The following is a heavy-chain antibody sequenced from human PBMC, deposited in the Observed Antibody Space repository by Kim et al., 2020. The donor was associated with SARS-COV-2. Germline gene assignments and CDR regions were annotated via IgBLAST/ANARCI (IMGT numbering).Heavy chain of an antibody. D-gene: IGHD6-13*01. V-gene: IGHV3-53*01. J-gene: IGHJ6*02. CDR3: ARDSAKYSSSWHGMDV. Sequence: SGKGRSTISRDNSKTALYLQMNRLRAEDTAVYYCARDSAKYSSSWHGMDVWGQGTTVTVSS.